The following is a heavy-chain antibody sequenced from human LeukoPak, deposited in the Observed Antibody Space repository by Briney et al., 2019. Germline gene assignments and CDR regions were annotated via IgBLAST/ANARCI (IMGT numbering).Heavy chain of an antibody. CDR2: ISGSGGST. Sequence: PGGSLRLSCAASGFTFSSYAMSWVRQAPGKGLEWVSAISGSGGSTYYADSVKGRFTISRDNSKNTLYLQMNSLRAEDTAVYYCAKDWGYCGGDCYPYYFDYWGQGTLVIVSS. V-gene: IGHV3-23*01. J-gene: IGHJ4*02. CDR1: GFTFSSYA. CDR3: AKDWGYCGGDCYPYYFDY. D-gene: IGHD2-21*02.